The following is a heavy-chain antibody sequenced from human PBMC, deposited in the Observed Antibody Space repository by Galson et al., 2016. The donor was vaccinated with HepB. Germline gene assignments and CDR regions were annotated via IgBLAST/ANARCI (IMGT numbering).Heavy chain of an antibody. CDR1: GGTFSSYA. D-gene: IGHD2/OR15-2a*01. CDR3: ARSRFDGSGSHCNAEYDT. Sequence: SVKVSCKASGGTFSSYAISWVRQAPGQGLEWMGGIIPIFGTANYAQKFQGRVTITADDSTSAAYMELSSLRSEDTAMYYCARSRFDGSGSHCNAEYDTWGRGTLVTVSS. CDR2: IIPIFGTA. V-gene: IGHV1-69*13. J-gene: IGHJ5*02.